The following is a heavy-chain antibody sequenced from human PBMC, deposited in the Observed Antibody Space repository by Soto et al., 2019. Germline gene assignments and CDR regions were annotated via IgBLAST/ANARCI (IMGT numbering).Heavy chain of an antibody. Sequence: GGSLRLSCAASGFTFNNYWMHWVHQAPGKGLVWVSRINSDGSSTSYADSVKGRFTISRDNAKNTLYLQMNSLRAEDTAVYYCASSLLTPFDYWGQGTLVTVSS. V-gene: IGHV3-74*01. CDR3: ASSLLTPFDY. D-gene: IGHD7-27*01. J-gene: IGHJ4*02. CDR1: GFTFNNYW. CDR2: INSDGSST.